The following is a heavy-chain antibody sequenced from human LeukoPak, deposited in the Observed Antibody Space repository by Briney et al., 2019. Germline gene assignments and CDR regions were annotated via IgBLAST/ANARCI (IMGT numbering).Heavy chain of an antibody. CDR3: ARETKGYSSSWYGGANWFDP. CDR1: GYTFTSYG. D-gene: IGHD6-13*01. V-gene: IGHV1-69*06. Sequence: SVKASCNASGYTFTSYGSSWLRQAPGQGLGWMGGIIPIFGTANYAQKFQGRVTITADKATSTAYTELSSLRSEDTAVYYCARETKGYSSSWYGGANWFDPWGKGTLVTVSS. CDR2: IIPIFGTA. J-gene: IGHJ5*02.